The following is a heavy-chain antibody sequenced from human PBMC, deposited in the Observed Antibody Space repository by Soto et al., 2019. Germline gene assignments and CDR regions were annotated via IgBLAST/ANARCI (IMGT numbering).Heavy chain of an antibody. V-gene: IGHV3-21*01. CDR1: GFTFSSYS. CDR2: ISSSSSYI. D-gene: IGHD6-13*01. CDR3: ARDGWGAAAAGSDAFDI. Sequence: GGSLRLSCAASGFTFSSYSMNWVRQAPGKGLEWVSSISSSSSYIYYADSVKGRFTISRDNAKNSLYLQMNSLRAEDTAVYYCARDGWGAAAAGSDAFDIWGQGTMVTVSS. J-gene: IGHJ3*02.